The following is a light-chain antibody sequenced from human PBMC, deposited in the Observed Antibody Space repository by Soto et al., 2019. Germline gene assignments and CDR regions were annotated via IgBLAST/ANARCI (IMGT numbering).Light chain of an antibody. CDR2: DAS. Sequence: EIVMTQSPAPLSVSRGESATLSCRASQSVSSNLAWHQQKPGQAPRILMYDASTRATGISARFSGSGSGTEFTLTISSLQSEDFAVYYCQQYHNWPITFGQGTRLDIK. CDR3: QQYHNWPIT. CDR1: QSVSSN. V-gene: IGKV3-15*01. J-gene: IGKJ5*01.